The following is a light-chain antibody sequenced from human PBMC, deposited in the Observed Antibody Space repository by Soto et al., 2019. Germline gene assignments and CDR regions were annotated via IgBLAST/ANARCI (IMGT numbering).Light chain of an antibody. V-gene: IGLV4-69*01. CDR3: QTGGTGLQV. CDR2: LNSDGSH. CDR1: SGHSSYA. Sequence: QLVLTQSPSASVSLGASVKLTCTLSSGHSSYAIAWHQQQPEKGPRYLMKLNSDGSHNKGDGIPDRFSGSSSGAERYLTISSLPSEDEADYYCQTGGTGLQVFGGGTKVTVL. J-gene: IGLJ2*01.